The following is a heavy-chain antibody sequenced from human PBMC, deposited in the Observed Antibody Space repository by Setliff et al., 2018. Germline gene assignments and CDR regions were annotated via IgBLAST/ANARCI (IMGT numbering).Heavy chain of an antibody. CDR2: ITTSGSTI. D-gene: IGHD6-19*01. CDR3: ASHEPWLWNAFDI. Sequence: PGGSLRLSCAASGFSFSSFWMSWVRQAPGKGLEWISYITTSGSTIYYADSVKGRFTISRDNAKNSLYLQMNSLRAEDTAVYYCASHEPWLWNAFDIWGQGTMVTVSS. V-gene: IGHV3-48*04. J-gene: IGHJ3*02. CDR1: GFSFSSFW.